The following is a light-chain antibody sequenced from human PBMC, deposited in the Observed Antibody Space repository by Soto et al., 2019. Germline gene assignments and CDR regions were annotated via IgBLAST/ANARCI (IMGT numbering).Light chain of an antibody. CDR1: QSISSW. J-gene: IGKJ1*01. Sequence: DIQMTQSPSTLSASVGERVTITYRASQSISSWLAWYQQKPGKAPKLLIYKAPTLKSGVPSRFSGTGSGTEFTLTISSLQPDDFATYYCQHYNSYSEAFGQGSKVDIK. CDR2: KAP. V-gene: IGKV1-5*03. CDR3: QHYNSYSEA.